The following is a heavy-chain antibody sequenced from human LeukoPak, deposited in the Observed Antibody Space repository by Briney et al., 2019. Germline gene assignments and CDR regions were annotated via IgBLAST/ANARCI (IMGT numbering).Heavy chain of an antibody. Sequence: SVKVSCKASGYTLTRYYMHCVPQAPRQGREWMRIINPSGGSTSYAQKFQGRVTMTRDTSTSTVYMELSSLRSEDTAVYYCAREHCSGGSCYDPFFDYWGQGTLVTVSS. CDR2: INPSGGST. CDR1: GYTLTRYY. V-gene: IGHV1-46*01. J-gene: IGHJ4*02. D-gene: IGHD2-15*01. CDR3: AREHCSGGSCYDPFFDY.